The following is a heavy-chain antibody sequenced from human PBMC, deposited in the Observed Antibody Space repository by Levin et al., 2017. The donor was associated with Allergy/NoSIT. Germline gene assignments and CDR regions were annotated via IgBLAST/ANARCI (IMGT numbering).Heavy chain of an antibody. V-gene: IGHV3-74*01. CDR1: GFTLSSHW. D-gene: IGHD3-10*01. CDR2: ISGDGTRT. J-gene: IGHJ4*02. CDR3: TRRAREVWFGDDDYFDH. Sequence: GESLKISCAASGFTLSSHWMHWVRQAPGKGLVWVSRISGDGTRTSYADSVRGRFTISRDNAKSTLYLQINSLRVEDTAVYYCTRRAREVWFGDDDYFDHRGQGILVSGSS.